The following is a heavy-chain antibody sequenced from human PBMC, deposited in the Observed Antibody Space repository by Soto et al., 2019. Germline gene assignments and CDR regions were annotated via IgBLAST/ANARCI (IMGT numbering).Heavy chain of an antibody. J-gene: IGHJ6*03. D-gene: IGHD5-12*01. CDR2: IKSKTDGGTT. CDR3: TTTNSWWLRLGYYYYYMDV. CDR1: GFTFSNAW. Sequence: GGSLRLSCAASGFTFSNAWMSWVRQAPGKGLEWVGRIKSKTDGGTTDYAAPVKGRFTISRDDSKNTLYPQMNSLKAEDTAVYYCTTTNSWWLRLGYYYYYMDVWGKGTTVTVSS. V-gene: IGHV3-15*01.